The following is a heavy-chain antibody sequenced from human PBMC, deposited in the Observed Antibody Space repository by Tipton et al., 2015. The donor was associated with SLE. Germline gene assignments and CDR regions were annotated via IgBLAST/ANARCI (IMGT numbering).Heavy chain of an antibody. CDR3: AAQTPTAAAFDI. D-gene: IGHD2-15*01. Sequence: SVTGRFSISRDNAKNSLFLQMDSLRAEDTAMYFCAAQTPTAAAFDIWGQGTMVTVSS. J-gene: IGHJ3*02. V-gene: IGHV3-21*01.